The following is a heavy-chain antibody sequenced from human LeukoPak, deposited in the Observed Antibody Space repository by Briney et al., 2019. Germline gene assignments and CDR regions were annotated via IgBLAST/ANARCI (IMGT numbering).Heavy chain of an antibody. Sequence: PSETLSLTCTVSGGSISSSSYYWGWIRQPPGKGLEWIGSIYYSGSTYYNPSLKSRVTISVDTSKNQFSLKLSSVTAADTAVYYCANSKAAFTIFGVVAPYGMDVWGQGTTVTVSS. CDR1: GGSISSSSYY. CDR3: ANSKAAFTIFGVVAPYGMDV. J-gene: IGHJ6*02. D-gene: IGHD3-3*01. V-gene: IGHV4-39*01. CDR2: IYYSGST.